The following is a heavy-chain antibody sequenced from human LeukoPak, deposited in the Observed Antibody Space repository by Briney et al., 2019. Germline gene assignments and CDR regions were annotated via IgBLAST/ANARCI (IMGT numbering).Heavy chain of an antibody. CDR1: GFTFRSYW. CDR3: ARISWSTFNI. CDR2: INSDGSST. V-gene: IGHV3-74*01. J-gene: IGHJ3*02. D-gene: IGHD3-10*01. Sequence: PGGSLTLFCATSGFTFRSYWHHLVRQAPGKGLVWVSRINSDGSSTSYADSVKGRFTISRDNAKNTLYLQMNSLRAEDTAVYYCARISWSTFNIWGQGTMVTVSS.